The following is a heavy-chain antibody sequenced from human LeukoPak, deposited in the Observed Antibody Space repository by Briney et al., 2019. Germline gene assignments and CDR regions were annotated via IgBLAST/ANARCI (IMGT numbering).Heavy chain of an antibody. D-gene: IGHD6-19*01. V-gene: IGHV3-23*01. CDR3: AKNEKIAVAGLFDY. CDR2: ISGSGGST. CDR1: GFTFSSYA. Sequence: GGSLRLSCAASGFTFSSYAMSRVRQAPGKGLEWVSAISGSGGSTYYADSVKGRFTISRDNSKNTLYLQMNSLRAEDTAVYYCAKNEKIAVAGLFDYWGQGTLVTVSS. J-gene: IGHJ4*02.